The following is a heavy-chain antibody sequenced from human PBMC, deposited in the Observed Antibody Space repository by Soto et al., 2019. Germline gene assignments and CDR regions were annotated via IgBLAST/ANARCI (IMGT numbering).Heavy chain of an antibody. CDR3: VMVDNYVTPTPQDV. J-gene: IGHJ6*02. CDR2: ISPYTGNT. Sequence: QVQLVQSGDEVKKPGASVKVSCKASGYIFVNYGIAWVRQAPGQGLEWMGWISPYTGNTHSASKVQGRLTMTTVTSTSTAYMDLGSLTSDDTAVYYCVMVDNYVTPTPQDVWGQGTTVIVSS. CDR1: GYIFVNYG. D-gene: IGHD3-16*01. V-gene: IGHV1-18*01.